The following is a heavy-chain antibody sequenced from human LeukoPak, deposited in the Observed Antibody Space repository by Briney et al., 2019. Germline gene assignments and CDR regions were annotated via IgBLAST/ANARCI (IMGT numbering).Heavy chain of an antibody. CDR1: GFTFSCYA. D-gene: IGHD5-12*01. CDR3: AKRATSRGYSGYDVPYFDY. CDR2: ISGSGGST. Sequence: GGSLRLSCAASGFTFSCYAMSWVRQAPGKGLEWVSAISGSGGSTYYADSVKGRFTIARDNSKNTLYLQMNSLRAEDTAVYYCAKRATSRGYSGYDVPYFDYWGQGTLVTVSS. V-gene: IGHV3-23*01. J-gene: IGHJ4*02.